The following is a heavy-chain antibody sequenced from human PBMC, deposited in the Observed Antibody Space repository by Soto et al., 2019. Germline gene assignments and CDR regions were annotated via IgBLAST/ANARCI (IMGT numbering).Heavy chain of an antibody. Sequence: SETLSLTCTVSGGSISSYYWSWIRQPPGKGLEWIGYIYYSGSTNYNPSLKSRVTISVDTSKNQFSLKLSSVTAADTAVYYCAGTTTVTTGYYMDVWGKGTTVTVSS. J-gene: IGHJ6*03. CDR3: AGTTTVTTGYYMDV. V-gene: IGHV4-59*08. CDR2: IYYSGST. D-gene: IGHD4-17*01. CDR1: GGSISSYY.